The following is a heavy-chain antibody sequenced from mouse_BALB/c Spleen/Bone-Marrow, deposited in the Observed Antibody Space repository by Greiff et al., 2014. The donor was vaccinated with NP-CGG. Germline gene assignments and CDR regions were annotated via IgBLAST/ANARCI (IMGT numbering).Heavy chain of an antibody. CDR2: ISSGGSYT. Sequence: EVNVVESGGGLVKPGGSLKLSCAASGFTFSSYAMSWVRQTPEKRLEWVATISSGGSYTYYPDSVKGRFTISRDNAKNTLYLQMSSLRSEDTAMYYCARRDDYDYDDAMDYWGQGTSVTVSS. D-gene: IGHD2-4*01. J-gene: IGHJ4*01. V-gene: IGHV5-9-1*01. CDR1: GFTFSSYA. CDR3: ARRDDYDYDDAMDY.